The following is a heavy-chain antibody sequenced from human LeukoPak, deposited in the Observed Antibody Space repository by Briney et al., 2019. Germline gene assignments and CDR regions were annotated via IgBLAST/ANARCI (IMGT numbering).Heavy chain of an antibody. V-gene: IGHV1-69*04. Sequence: ASVKVSCKASGGTFSSYAISWVRQAPGQGLEWMGRIIPILGIAHYAQKFQGRVTITADKSTSTAYMELSSLRSEDTAVYYCASSTVTTYYFDYWGQGTLVTVSS. J-gene: IGHJ4*02. D-gene: IGHD4-17*01. CDR2: IIPILGIA. CDR3: ASSTVTTYYFDY. CDR1: GGTFSSYA.